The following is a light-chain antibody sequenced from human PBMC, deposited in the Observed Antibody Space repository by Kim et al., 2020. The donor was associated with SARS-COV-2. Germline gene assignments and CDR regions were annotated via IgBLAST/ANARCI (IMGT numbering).Light chain of an antibody. CDR1: QSLVFSDGKTY. J-gene: IGKJ4*01. CDR3: MYGTHWPPSFT. Sequence: DVIMTQSPHSLPVTLGQPASISCRSSQSLVFSDGKTYLNWFHQRPGQSPRRLIYKVSNRDSGVPDRFSGSGSGTDFTLKISRVEAEDVGVYYCMYGTHWPPSFTFGGGTKVDIK. CDR2: KVS. V-gene: IGKV2-30*01.